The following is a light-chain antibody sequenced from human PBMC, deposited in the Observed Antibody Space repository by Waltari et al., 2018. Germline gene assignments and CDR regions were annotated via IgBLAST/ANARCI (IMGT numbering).Light chain of an antibody. V-gene: IGKV1-39*01. CDR1: QSISGS. CDR3: QQSFNAPWT. CDR2: RAS. Sequence: DIQMTQSPSPLSASVGDIVTISCRASQSISGSLNWYQQKPGKAPNLLIYRASNLNTGVPSRFSGRGSGTDFTLTISSLQPEDFAVYLCQQSFNAPWTFGQGTKVEMK. J-gene: IGKJ1*01.